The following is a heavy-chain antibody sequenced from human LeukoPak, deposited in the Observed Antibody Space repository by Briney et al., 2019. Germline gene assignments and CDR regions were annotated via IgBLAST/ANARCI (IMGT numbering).Heavy chain of an antibody. D-gene: IGHD3-3*01. Sequence: ASVKVSCKASENTFTNYYMHWVRQAPGQGLEWLGLINPNGDRTAYAQNFQGRVTMTRDTSISTAYMELSRLRSDDTAVYYCARDLRDNYDFWSGYISNWGQEPWSPSPQ. CDR3: ARDLRDNYDFWSGYISN. CDR2: INPNGDRT. CDR1: ENTFTNYY. V-gene: IGHV1-2*06. J-gene: IGHJ4*01.